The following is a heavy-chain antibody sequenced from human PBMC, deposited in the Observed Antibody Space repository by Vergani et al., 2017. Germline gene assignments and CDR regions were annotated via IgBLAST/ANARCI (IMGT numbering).Heavy chain of an antibody. J-gene: IGHJ4*02. CDR1: GGSISNGGYY. CDR3: AREKTYCSSTSCYRYFDY. D-gene: IGHD2-2*01. Sequence: QVQLQESGPGLVKPSQTLSLTCTVSGGSISNGGYYWSWIRQHPGKGLEWIGYIYYSGSTYYNPSLKSRVTISVDTSKNQFSLKLSSVTAADTAVYYCAREKTYCSSTSCYRYFDYWGQGTLVTVSS. V-gene: IGHV4-31*03. CDR2: IYYSGST.